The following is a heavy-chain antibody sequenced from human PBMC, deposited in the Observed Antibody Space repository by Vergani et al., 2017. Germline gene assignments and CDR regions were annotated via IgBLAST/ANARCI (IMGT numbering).Heavy chain of an antibody. J-gene: IGHJ6*03. CDR2: IVPIFGTP. D-gene: IGHD3-3*01. CDR1: GGTFSSYA. CDR3: ARVSSDCDFWSGPPYYYYYMDV. Sequence: QVQLVQSGAEVKKPGSSVKVSCKASGGTFSSYAISWVRQAPGQGLEWMGRIVPIFGTPNYSQKFQGRVTITADESTSTADMEMSRLRSEDTAVYYCARVSSDCDFWSGPPYYYYYMDVWGKGTTVTVSS. V-gene: IGHV1-69*01.